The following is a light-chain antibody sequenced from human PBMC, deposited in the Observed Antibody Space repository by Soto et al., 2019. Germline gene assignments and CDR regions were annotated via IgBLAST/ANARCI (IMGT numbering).Light chain of an antibody. CDR1: SGHSTYI. CDR3: ETWDTNVVV. Sequence: QSVLTQSSSAPASLGSSVKLTCTLSSGHSTYIIAWHQQQPGKAPRYLMKLEGSGSYNKGSGIPDRFSGSSSGADRYLTISNLQFEDEADYYCETWDTNVVVFGGGTKLTVL. CDR2: LEGSGSY. J-gene: IGLJ2*01. V-gene: IGLV4-60*02.